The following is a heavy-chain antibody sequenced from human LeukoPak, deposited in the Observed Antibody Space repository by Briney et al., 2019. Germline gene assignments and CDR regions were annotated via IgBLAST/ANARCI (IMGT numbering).Heavy chain of an antibody. CDR1: GGTFSSYA. Sequence: ASVKVSCKASGGTFSSYAISWVRQAPGQGLEWMGWISAYNGNTNYAQKLQGRVTITRNTSISTAYMELSSLRSEDTAVYYCARGFVGATRDFDYWGQGTLVTVSS. J-gene: IGHJ4*02. CDR2: ISAYNGNT. D-gene: IGHD1-26*01. V-gene: IGHV1-8*03. CDR3: ARGFVGATRDFDY.